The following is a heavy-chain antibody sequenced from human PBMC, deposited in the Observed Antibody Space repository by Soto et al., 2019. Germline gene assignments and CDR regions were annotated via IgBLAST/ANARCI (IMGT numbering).Heavy chain of an antibody. J-gene: IGHJ4*02. Sequence: GGSLRLSCAASGFTFSSYAISWVRQDPGKGLEWVSAMSGSGGSTYYADSVKGRFTISRDNSKNTLYLQTNSLSAEDTAVYYCEKTRRTMIVVVITPLDYWGQGTLVTVSS. CDR1: GFTFSSYA. V-gene: IGHV3-23*01. CDR3: EKTRRTMIVVVITPLDY. CDR2: MSGSGGST. D-gene: IGHD3-22*01.